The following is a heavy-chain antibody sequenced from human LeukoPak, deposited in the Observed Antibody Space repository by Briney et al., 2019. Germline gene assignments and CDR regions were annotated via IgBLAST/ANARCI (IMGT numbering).Heavy chain of an antibody. CDR1: GFTFSSYA. CDR3: ARESGFGALFPHCMDV. V-gene: IGHV3-23*01. J-gene: IGHJ6*02. CDR2: ISGSGGST. D-gene: IGHD3-10*01. Sequence: GGSLRLSCAASGFTFSSYAMSWVRQAPGKGLEWVSAISGSGGSTYYADSVKGRFTISRDNSRNTLYLQMNSLRAEDTAVYYCARESGFGALFPHCMDVWGQGTTVTVSS.